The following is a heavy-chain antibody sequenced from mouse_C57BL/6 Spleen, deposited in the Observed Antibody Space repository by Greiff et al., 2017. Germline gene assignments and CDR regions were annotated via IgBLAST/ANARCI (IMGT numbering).Heavy chain of an antibody. CDR1: GFTFSSYA. CDR3: ARVELYAMDY. J-gene: IGHJ4*01. CDR2: ISDGGSYT. V-gene: IGHV5-4*01. Sequence: EVQRVESGGGLVKPGGSLKLSCAASGFTFSSYAMSWVRQTPEKRLEWVATISDGGSYTYYPDNVKGRFTISRDNAKNNLYLQMSHLKSEDTAMYYCARVELYAMDYWGQGTSVTVSS.